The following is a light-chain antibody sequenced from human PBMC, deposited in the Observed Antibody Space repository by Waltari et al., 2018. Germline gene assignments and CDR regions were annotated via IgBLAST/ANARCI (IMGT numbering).Light chain of an antibody. Sequence: SYELTQPSSVSLSPGQPATITCPVTVPAQKKGRWLQQKPGQAPMLLIYRDNARPSGIPERFSGSSSGTTVTLTISGAHVEDEADYYCYSVSANSWVFGGGTRLTVL. J-gene: IGLJ3*02. CDR1: VPAQKK. CDR3: YSVSANSWV. V-gene: IGLV3-27*01. CDR2: RDN.